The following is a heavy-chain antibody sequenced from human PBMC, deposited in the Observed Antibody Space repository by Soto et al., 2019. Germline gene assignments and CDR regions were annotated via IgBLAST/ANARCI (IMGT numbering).Heavy chain of an antibody. Sequence: EVQLVESGGGLVKPGGSLRLSCAASGFTFSSYSMNWVRQAPGKGLEWVSSISSSSSYIYYADSVKGRFTISRDNAKNSLYLQMNSLRAEDTAVYYCARDYGHAIGVVRAASLFDYWGQGTLVTVSS. CDR2: ISSSSSYI. CDR1: GFTFSSYS. D-gene: IGHD2-2*01. J-gene: IGHJ4*02. CDR3: ARDYGHAIGVVRAASLFDY. V-gene: IGHV3-21*01.